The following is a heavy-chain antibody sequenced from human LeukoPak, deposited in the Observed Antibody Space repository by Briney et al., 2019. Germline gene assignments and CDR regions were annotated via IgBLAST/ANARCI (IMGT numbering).Heavy chain of an antibody. V-gene: IGHV3-23*01. Sequence: GGSLRLSCAASGFTFSSYAMTWVRQAPGKGLEWVSAISGSGGSTYYADSVKGRFTISRDNSKNMLYLQMNSLRAEDTAVYYCAQTRMSYYYYGMDVRGQGTTVTVSS. CDR3: AQTRMSYYYYGMDV. D-gene: IGHD2-8*01. CDR2: ISGSGGST. J-gene: IGHJ6*02. CDR1: GFTFSSYA.